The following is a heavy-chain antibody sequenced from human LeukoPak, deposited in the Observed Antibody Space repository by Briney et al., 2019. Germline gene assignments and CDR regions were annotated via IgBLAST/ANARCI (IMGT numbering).Heavy chain of an antibody. D-gene: IGHD1-14*01. J-gene: IGHJ6*03. CDR1: GGSISSGSYY. CDR3: ARDTGLPPAYYYYYMDV. Sequence: PSETLSLTCTVSGGSISSGSYYWSWIRQPAGKGLEWIGRIYTSGSTNYNPSLKSRVTISVDTSKNQFSLKLSSVTAADTAVYYCARDTGLPPAYYYYYMDVWGKGTTVTVSS. CDR2: IYTSGST. V-gene: IGHV4-61*02.